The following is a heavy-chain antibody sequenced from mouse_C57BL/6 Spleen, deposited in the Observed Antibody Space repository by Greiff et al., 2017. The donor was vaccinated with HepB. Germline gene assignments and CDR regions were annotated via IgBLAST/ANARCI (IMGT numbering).Heavy chain of an antibody. Sequence: VQLQQPGAELVKPGASVKMSCKASGYTFTCYWITWVKQRPGQGLEWIGDIYPGSGSTNYNEKFKSKATLTVDTSSSTAYMQLSSLTSEDSAVYYCAREDYYSNSGAMDYWGQGTSVTVSS. D-gene: IGHD2-5*01. CDR3: AREDYYSNSGAMDY. V-gene: IGHV1-55*01. CDR2: IYPGSGST. J-gene: IGHJ4*01. CDR1: GYTFTCYW.